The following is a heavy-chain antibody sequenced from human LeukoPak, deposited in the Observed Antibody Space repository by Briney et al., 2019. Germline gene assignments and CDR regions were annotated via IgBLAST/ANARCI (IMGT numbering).Heavy chain of an antibody. D-gene: IGHD3-3*01. J-gene: IGHJ4*02. CDR3: AKETALVGGHAAIFDH. Sequence: PGGSLRLSCAASGFTFSGYTMNWVRQAPGKGPEWVSSISGSGITTNYADSVKGRFTTSREYSNNTLYLQMSSLRAEDTAIYYCAKETALVGGHAAIFDHWGQGTQVTVSS. CDR2: ISGSGITT. V-gene: IGHV3-23*01. CDR1: GFTFSGYT.